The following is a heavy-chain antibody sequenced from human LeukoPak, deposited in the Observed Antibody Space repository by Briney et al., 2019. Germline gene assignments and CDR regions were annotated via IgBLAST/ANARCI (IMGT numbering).Heavy chain of an antibody. CDR2: ISYDGSNK. D-gene: IGHD6-13*01. J-gene: IGHJ1*01. CDR1: GFTFSSYA. CDR3: AKTPGPYSSSWSNSEYFQH. Sequence: GRSLRLSCAASGFTFSSYAMHWVRQAPGKGLEWVAVISYDGSNKYYADSVKGRFTISRDNSKNTLYLQMNSLRAEDTAVYYCAKTPGPYSSSWSNSEYFQHWGQGTLVTVSS. V-gene: IGHV3-30-3*02.